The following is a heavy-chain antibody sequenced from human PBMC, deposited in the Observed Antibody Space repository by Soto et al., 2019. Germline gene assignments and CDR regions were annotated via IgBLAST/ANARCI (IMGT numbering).Heavy chain of an antibody. D-gene: IGHD3-16*02. CDR3: ARGFRDYIWGSYRPTPFDY. J-gene: IGHJ4*02. CDR1: GGSFSGYY. Sequence: PSETLSLTCAVYGGSFSGYYWSWIRQPPGKGLEWIGEINHSGSTNYNPSLKSRVTMSVDTSKNQFSLKLSSVTAADTAVYYCARGFRDYIWGSYRPTPFDYWGQGTLVTVSS. CDR2: INHSGST. V-gene: IGHV4-34*01.